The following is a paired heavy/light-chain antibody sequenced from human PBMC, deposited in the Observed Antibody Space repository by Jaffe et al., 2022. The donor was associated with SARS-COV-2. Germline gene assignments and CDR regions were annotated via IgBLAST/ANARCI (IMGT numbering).Light chain of an antibody. CDR3: HQHDASPA. V-gene: IGKV3-20*01. CDR2: GAS. Sequence: EIVLTQSPGTLSLFPGERATLSCRASQSFSSTHLAWYQQKPGQAPRLLIYGASSRATGVPDRFSGSGSGTDFTLTISRLEPEDFAVYYCHQHDASPAFGPGTRLEIK. J-gene: IGKJ5*01. CDR1: QSFSSTH.
Heavy chain of an antibody. Sequence: EVQLVESGGGLVRPGGSLRLSCAASGFTFGNHWMYWVRQAPGEGLVWVSCIFNDGATTTYADSVKGRFTISRDNAKNTLFLQMNSLRAEDTAVYFCSRGGFTQSLDVWGQGTTVTVSS. J-gene: IGHJ6*02. V-gene: IGHV3-74*01. CDR1: GFTFGNHW. CDR2: IFNDGATT. CDR3: SRGGFTQSLDV.